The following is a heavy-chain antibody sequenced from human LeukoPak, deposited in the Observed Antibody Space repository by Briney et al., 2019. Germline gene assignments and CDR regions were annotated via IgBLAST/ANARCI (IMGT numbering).Heavy chain of an antibody. CDR1: GYTVTSYG. J-gene: IGHJ6*02. CDR2: ISAYNGTT. CDR3: ARVGSRIDYYGMDV. D-gene: IGHD1-14*01. V-gene: IGHV1-18*01. Sequence: ASVKVSCKASGYTVTSYGISGVRQAPGQGLEWMGWISAYNGTTNHAQKLQASLPLTTHTSPSTAYMDLRSLRSDDPAVYYCARVGSRIDYYGMDVWGQGTTVTVSS.